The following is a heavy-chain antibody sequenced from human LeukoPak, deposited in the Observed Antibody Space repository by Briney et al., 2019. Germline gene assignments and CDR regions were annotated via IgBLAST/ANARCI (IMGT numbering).Heavy chain of an antibody. D-gene: IGHD3-10*01. Sequence: ASVKVSCKASGYTFTSYAMNWVRQAPGQGLEWMGWINTNTGNPTYAQGFTGRFVFSLDTSVSTACLQISSLKAEDIAVYYCARDGRGGSGSYYPYYYGMDVWGQGTTVTVSS. CDR3: ARDGRGGSGSYYPYYYGMDV. CDR2: INTNTGNP. CDR1: GYTFTSYA. J-gene: IGHJ6*02. V-gene: IGHV7-4-1*02.